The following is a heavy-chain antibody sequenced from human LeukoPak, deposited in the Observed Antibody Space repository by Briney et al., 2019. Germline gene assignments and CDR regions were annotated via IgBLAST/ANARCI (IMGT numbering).Heavy chain of an antibody. CDR1: GFTFSSYA. V-gene: IGHV3-23*01. CDR2: ISGSGGST. Sequence: GGSLRLSCAASGFTFSSYAMSWVRQAPGKGLEWVSAISGSGGSTYYADSVKGRFTISRDNAKNSLYLQMNSLRAEDTALYYCAAASIAAHYWFDPWGQGTLVTVSS. J-gene: IGHJ5*02. D-gene: IGHD6-6*01. CDR3: AAASIAAHYWFDP.